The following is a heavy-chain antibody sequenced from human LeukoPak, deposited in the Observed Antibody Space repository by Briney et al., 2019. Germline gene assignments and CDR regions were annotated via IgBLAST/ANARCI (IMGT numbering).Heavy chain of an antibody. CDR1: GYTFTSYG. J-gene: IGHJ5*02. CDR3: ARRTGDPDGYNWFDP. CDR2: ISAYNGNT. D-gene: IGHD7-27*01. Sequence: ASVKVSCKASGYTFTSYGISWVRQAPGQGLEWMGWISAYNGNTNYAQKLQGRVTMTTDTSTSTAYMELRSLRSDDTAVYYCARRTGDPDGYNWFDPWGQRTLVTVSS. V-gene: IGHV1-18*01.